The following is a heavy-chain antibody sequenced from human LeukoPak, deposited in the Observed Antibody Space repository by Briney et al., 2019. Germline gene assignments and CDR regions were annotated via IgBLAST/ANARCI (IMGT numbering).Heavy chain of an antibody. CDR2: IYYSGST. CDR1: GGSISSYY. CDR3: AREGPYTAFDY. V-gene: IGHV4-59*01. Sequence: SETLSLTCTVSGGSISSYYWSWIRQPPGKGLEWIGYIYYSGSTNYNPSLKSRVTISVDTSKNQFSLKLSSVTAADTAVYYCAREGPYTAFDYWGQGTLVTVSS. D-gene: IGHD3-16*01. J-gene: IGHJ4*02.